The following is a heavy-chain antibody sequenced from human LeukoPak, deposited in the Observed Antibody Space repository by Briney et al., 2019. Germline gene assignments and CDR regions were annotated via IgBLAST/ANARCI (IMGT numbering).Heavy chain of an antibody. CDR3: AKLRQLLPYDFEY. V-gene: IGHV3-23*01. CDR1: GFTFSTFA. CDR2: ISGSGNRT. J-gene: IGHJ4*02. Sequence: GGSLRLSCAASGFTFSTFAMSWVRQAPGKGLEWVSAISGSGNRTFYADSVKGWFTISRDNSKNTVYLQLSSLRAEDTAVYYCAKLRQLLPYDFEYWGQGTLVTVSS. D-gene: IGHD1-26*01.